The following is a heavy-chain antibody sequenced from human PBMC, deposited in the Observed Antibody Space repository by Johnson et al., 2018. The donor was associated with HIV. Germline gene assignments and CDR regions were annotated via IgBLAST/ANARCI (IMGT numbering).Heavy chain of an antibody. Sequence: QMLLVESGGGVVQPGGSLRLSCAASGFTFSSYGMHWVRQAPGKGLEWVAFIRYDGSNKYYADSVKGRFTISRDNSKNTLYLQMNSLRAEDTAVYYCSTMSCIPSRVNDAFDIWGQVTMVTVSS. CDR1: GFTFSSYG. CDR2: IRYDGSNK. CDR3: STMSCIPSRVNDAFDI. V-gene: IGHV3-30*02. J-gene: IGHJ3*02. D-gene: IGHD1-26*01.